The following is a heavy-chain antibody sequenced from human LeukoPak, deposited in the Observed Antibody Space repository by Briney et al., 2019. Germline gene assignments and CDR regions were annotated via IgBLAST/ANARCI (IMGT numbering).Heavy chain of an antibody. J-gene: IGHJ4*02. CDR3: ARNVRAVAGTRPFWFDY. Sequence: VASVKVSCKASGYTFTSYGISWVRQAPGQGLEWMGWISAYNGNANYVQHLQGRVTMTTDTSTSTAYMELRSLRSDDTAVYYCARNVRAVAGTRPFWFDYWGQGTLVTVSS. CDR1: GYTFTSYG. CDR2: ISAYNGNA. D-gene: IGHD6-19*01. V-gene: IGHV1-18*01.